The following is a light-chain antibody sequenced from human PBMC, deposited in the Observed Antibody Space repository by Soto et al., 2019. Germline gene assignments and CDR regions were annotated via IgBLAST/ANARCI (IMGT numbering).Light chain of an antibody. Sequence: EIVLTQSPATLSLSPGERATLSCRASQSVSSSLAWYQQKPGQAPRLIIHDASNRATGIPARFSGSGSGTDFTLTISSLEPEDFAVYYCQQRGWPPLAVGGGTRVEIK. CDR2: DAS. CDR3: QQRGWPPLA. V-gene: IGKV3-11*01. J-gene: IGKJ4*01. CDR1: QSVSSS.